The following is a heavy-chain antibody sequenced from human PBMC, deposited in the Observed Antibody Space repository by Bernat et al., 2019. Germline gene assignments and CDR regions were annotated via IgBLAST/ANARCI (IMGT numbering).Heavy chain of an antibody. CDR1: GGSFSGYY. Sequence: QVQLQQWGAGLLKPSETLSLTCAVYGGSFSGYYWSWIRQPPGKGLEWIGEINHSGSTNYNPSLKSRVTISVDTSKNQFSLKLSSVTAADTAVYYCARGAGKVAVALVWGQGTLVTVSS. CDR2: INHSGST. J-gene: IGHJ4*02. D-gene: IGHD6-19*01. V-gene: IGHV4-34*01. CDR3: ARGAGKVAVALV.